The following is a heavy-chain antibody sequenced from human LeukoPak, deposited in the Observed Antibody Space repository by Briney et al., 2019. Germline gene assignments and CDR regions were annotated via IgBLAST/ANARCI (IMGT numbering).Heavy chain of an antibody. V-gene: IGHV4-59*08. CDR1: GGSISSYY. J-gene: IGHJ4*02. D-gene: IGHD1-26*01. Sequence: SETLSLTCTVSGGSISSYYWSWIRQTPGKGLEWIGYIYYSGSTNYNPSLKSRVTVSVDTSKNQFSLKRSSVTAADTAVYFCARHGASGSYLYYFDYWGQGTLVTVSS. CDR2: IYYSGST. CDR3: ARHGASGSYLYYFDY.